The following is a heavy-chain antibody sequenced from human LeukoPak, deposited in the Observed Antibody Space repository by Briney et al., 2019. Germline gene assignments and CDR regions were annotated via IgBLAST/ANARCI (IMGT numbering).Heavy chain of an antibody. CDR3: ARGPHCSSTSCYVTGAFDV. CDR2: ISSSSSSI. D-gene: IGHD2-2*01. Sequence: GGSLRLSCAGSGSSFSIYSMNWVRQAPGKGLEWGSSISSSSSSIYYADSLKGRFTISRDNAKDSLYLQMNSLRDEDTAVYYCARGPHCSSTSCYVTGAFDVWGQGTMVTVSS. CDR1: GSSFSIYS. V-gene: IGHV3-21*01. J-gene: IGHJ3*01.